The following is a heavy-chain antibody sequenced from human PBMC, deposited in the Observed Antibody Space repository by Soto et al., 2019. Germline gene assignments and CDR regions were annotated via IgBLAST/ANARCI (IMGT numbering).Heavy chain of an antibody. Sequence: GESLKISCAASGFTFSSYGMHWVRQAPGKGLEWVAVIWYDGSNKYYADSVKGRFTISRDNSKNTLYLQMNSLRAEDTAVYYCARALGNSSGWGHLLGWGQGTLVTVSS. J-gene: IGHJ4*02. CDR3: ARALGNSSGWGHLLG. CDR1: GFTFSSYG. V-gene: IGHV3-33*01. CDR2: IWYDGSNK. D-gene: IGHD6-19*01.